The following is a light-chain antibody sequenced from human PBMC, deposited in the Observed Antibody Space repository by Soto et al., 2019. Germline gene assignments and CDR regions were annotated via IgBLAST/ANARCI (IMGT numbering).Light chain of an antibody. Sequence: DIQMTQSPSTLSASVGDRVTITCRASQSISGYLAWYQQKLGKAPHLLIYDASTLESGVPSRFSGSVSGTEFALTISSLQPDDFANYYCQQYNTYWTFGQGTKVEIK. J-gene: IGKJ1*01. CDR1: QSISGY. CDR2: DAS. V-gene: IGKV1-5*01. CDR3: QQYNTYWT.